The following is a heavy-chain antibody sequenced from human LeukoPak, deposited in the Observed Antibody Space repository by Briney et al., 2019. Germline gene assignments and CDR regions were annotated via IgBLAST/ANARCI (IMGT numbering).Heavy chain of an antibody. CDR2: INPNSGGT. Sequence: ASVKVSCKASGYTFTSYGISWVRQAPGQGLEWMGWINPNSGGTNYAQKFQGRVTMTRDTSISTAYMELSRLRSDDTAVYYCARGWGEQPLWGQGTLVTVSS. J-gene: IGHJ4*02. D-gene: IGHD6-13*01. V-gene: IGHV1-2*02. CDR1: GYTFTSYG. CDR3: ARGWGEQPL.